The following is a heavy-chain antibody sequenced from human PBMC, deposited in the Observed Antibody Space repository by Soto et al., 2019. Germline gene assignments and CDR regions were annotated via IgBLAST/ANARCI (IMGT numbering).Heavy chain of an antibody. CDR2: ISGSGST. V-gene: IGHV3-23*01. J-gene: IGHJ4*02. D-gene: IGHD5-12*01. Sequence: EVQLLESGGGLVQPGGSLRLSCAASGFPFSNYAMNWVRQAPGKGLEWVSAISGSGSTYYADSVKGRFTISRDNSKNTRYLQMNSLRVEDTAVYSCAKVPLRLDYFDYWGPGTLFTVSS. CDR1: GFPFSNYA. CDR3: AKVPLRLDYFDY.